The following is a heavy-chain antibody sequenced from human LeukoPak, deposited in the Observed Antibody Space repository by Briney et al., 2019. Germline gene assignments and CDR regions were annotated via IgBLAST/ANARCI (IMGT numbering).Heavy chain of an antibody. CDR3: ARVERLGYEDY. D-gene: IGHD2-15*01. J-gene: IGHJ4*02. Sequence: KPSETLSLTCAVYGGSFSGYYWSWIRQPPGKGLEWIGETSHSGSTNYNPSLESRVTISADTSKNHFSLKLTSVTAADTAVYYCARVERLGYEDYWGQGTLVTVSS. CDR1: GGSFSGYY. CDR2: TSHSGST. V-gene: IGHV4-34*01.